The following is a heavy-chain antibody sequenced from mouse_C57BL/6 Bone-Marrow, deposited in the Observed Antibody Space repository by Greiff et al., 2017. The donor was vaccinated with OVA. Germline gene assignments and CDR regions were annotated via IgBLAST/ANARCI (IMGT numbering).Heavy chain of an antibody. V-gene: IGHV1-59*01. CDR2: IDPSDSYT. D-gene: IGHD2-4*01. CDR3: ARGGFYDYAWFAY. Sequence: QVQLQQPGAELVRPGTSVKLSCKASGYTFTSYWMHWVKQRPGQGLEWIGVIDPSDSYTNYNQKFKGKATLTVDTSSSTAYMQLSSLTSEDSAVYYCARGGFYDYAWFAYWGQGTLVTVSA. J-gene: IGHJ3*01. CDR1: GYTFTSYW.